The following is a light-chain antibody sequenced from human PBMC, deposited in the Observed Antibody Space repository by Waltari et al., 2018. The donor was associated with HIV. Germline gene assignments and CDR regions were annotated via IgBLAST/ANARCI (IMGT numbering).Light chain of an antibody. V-gene: IGLV2-14*01. J-gene: IGLJ2*01. Sequence: SDLTQPASVSGFLGQSITLPCTGVDMAFGLYHFISWYQRQPGKVPKLLLYEVDTRASGIPGRFSGSKSGNTASLTITGLQIEDEGLYYCASYTADDTVLFGGGTTVTVL. CDR1: DMAFGLYHF. CDR2: EVD. CDR3: ASYTADDTVL.